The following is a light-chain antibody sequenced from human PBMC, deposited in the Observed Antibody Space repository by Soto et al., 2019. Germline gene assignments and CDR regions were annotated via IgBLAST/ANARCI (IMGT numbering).Light chain of an antibody. J-gene: IGLJ1*01. V-gene: IGLV2-18*02. CDR2: EVT. CDR1: SSDDGKYDR. Sequence: QSALTQPPSVSGSPGQSVTISCTGTSSDDGKYDRVSWYQQPPGTAPKLIIYEVTNRPSGVPARFSGSKSGNTASLTISGLHAEDEADYYCSSYTSTSRYVFGAGTKVTVL. CDR3: SSYTSTSRYV.